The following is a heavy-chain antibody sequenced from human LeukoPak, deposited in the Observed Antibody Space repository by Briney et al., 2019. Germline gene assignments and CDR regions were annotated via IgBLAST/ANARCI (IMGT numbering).Heavy chain of an antibody. D-gene: IGHD6-19*01. Sequence: SETLSLTCTVSGGSISSYYWSWIRQPPGKGLEWIGYIYYSGSTNYNPSLKSRVTISVDTSKNQFSLKLSSVTAADTAVYYCARRGIAVAGSYYYYYMDVRGKGTTVTVSS. CDR1: GGSISSYY. CDR2: IYYSGST. CDR3: ARRGIAVAGSYYYYYMDV. J-gene: IGHJ6*03. V-gene: IGHV4-59*08.